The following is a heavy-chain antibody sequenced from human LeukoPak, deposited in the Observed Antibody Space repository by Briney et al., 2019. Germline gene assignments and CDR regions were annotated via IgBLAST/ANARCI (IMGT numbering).Heavy chain of an antibody. CDR3: AREGGPYRPLDY. J-gene: IGHJ4*02. CDR1: GGSITNTNY. Sequence: SGTLSLTCGVSGGSITNTNYWTWVRQPSGKGLEWIGEVNLQGSTNYNPSLMGRVAISVDTSENHISLQLTSVTAADTAVYYCAREGGPYRPLDYSGQGTLVTVSS. V-gene: IGHV4-4*02. CDR2: VNLQGST.